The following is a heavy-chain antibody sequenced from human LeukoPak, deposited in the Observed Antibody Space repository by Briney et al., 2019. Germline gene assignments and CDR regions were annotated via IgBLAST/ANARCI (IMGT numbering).Heavy chain of an antibody. CDR3: AKESGKFDY. V-gene: IGHV3-43*02. J-gene: IGHJ4*02. Sequence: GGSLRLSCVASGLNFDDSAMHWVRQAPGKGLEWVSLISADGGSTFSADSVKGRFSISRDNSKNSLYLQMNSLRSEDTAMYYCAKESGKFDYRGQGTLVAVSS. CDR2: ISADGGST. CDR1: GLNFDDSA.